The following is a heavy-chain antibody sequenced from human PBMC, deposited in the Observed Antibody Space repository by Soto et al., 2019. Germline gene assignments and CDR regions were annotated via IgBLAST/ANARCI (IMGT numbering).Heavy chain of an antibody. J-gene: IGHJ6*02. Sequence: SGPTLVNPTQTLTLTCAFSGFSLSTSGMCVSWIRQPPGKALEWLALIDWDDDKYYSTSLKTRLTISKDTSKNQVVLTMTNMDPVDTATYYCARTRGSGSLVGMDVWAQGTTVPVSS. D-gene: IGHD3-10*01. CDR3: ARTRGSGSLVGMDV. CDR2: IDWDDDK. CDR1: GFSLSTSGMC. V-gene: IGHV2-70*01.